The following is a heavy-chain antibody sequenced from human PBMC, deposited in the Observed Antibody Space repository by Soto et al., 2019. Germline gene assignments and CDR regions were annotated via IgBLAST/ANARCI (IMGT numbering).Heavy chain of an antibody. CDR1: GYTFSDYY. D-gene: IGHD1-1*01. J-gene: IGHJ4*02. Sequence: ASVKVSCKASGYTFSDYYIHWVRQAPGQGLEWMGWINPNSGGTKYAPKFPGGVTMTRGTSITTAYMELSRLGSGDTAVYYCAREPATAKPEGVDFWGQGTLVTVSS. CDR2: INPNSGGT. CDR3: AREPATAKPEGVDF. V-gene: IGHV1-2*02.